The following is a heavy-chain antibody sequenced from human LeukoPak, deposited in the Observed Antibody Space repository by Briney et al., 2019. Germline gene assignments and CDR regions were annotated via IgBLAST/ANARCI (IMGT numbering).Heavy chain of an antibody. Sequence: GGSLRLSCAASGFTFEDYDMNWVRQAPGKGLEWVSGIKWNGGSTGYADSVRGRFTISRDNAKNSLYLQMNSLRAEDTALYYFARDRNDYDFLSGYSMSYFDYWGQGTLVTVSS. CDR2: IKWNGGST. D-gene: IGHD3-3*01. CDR1: GFTFEDYD. V-gene: IGHV3-20*04. CDR3: ARDRNDYDFLSGYSMSYFDY. J-gene: IGHJ4*02.